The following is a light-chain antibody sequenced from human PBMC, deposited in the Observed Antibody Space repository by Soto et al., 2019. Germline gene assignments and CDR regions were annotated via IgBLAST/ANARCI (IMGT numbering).Light chain of an antibody. CDR1: QSVSSSQ. Sequence: SVSTQSPGTLSLSQGERATLSCGASQSVSSSQFAWYQQRPGQAPRLLIYGASTRATGIADRFSGSGSGTDFTLTISRLEPEEFAVYYCQQYGSSGVTFGPGTKVDIK. V-gene: IGKV3-20*01. CDR3: QQYGSSGVT. J-gene: IGKJ3*01. CDR2: GAS.